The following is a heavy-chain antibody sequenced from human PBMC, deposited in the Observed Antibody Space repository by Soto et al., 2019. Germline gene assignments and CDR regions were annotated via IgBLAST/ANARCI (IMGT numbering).Heavy chain of an antibody. CDR2: INHSGST. Sequence: TLSLTCAVSGGSISSGGYSWSWIRQPPGTGLEWIGYINHSGSTYYNPSLKSRVTISVDTSKNQFPLKLTSVTAADTAVYYCARDKITGLFDYWGQGTLVTVSS. CDR1: GGSISSGGYS. J-gene: IGHJ4*02. CDR3: ARDKITGLFDY. V-gene: IGHV4-30-2*01. D-gene: IGHD2-8*02.